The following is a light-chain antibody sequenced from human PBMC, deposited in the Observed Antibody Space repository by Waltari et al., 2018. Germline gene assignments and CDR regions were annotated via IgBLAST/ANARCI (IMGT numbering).Light chain of an antibody. CDR2: DAS. CDR3: QQRSNWPIT. V-gene: IGKV3-11*01. J-gene: IGKJ5*01. Sequence: VLTQSPAPLSLSPGERATLSCRPSQSVRRYVAWDQQKPGQAHRLLIYDASGRATGIPARFSGSGSGTDFTLTISSLEPEDFAVYYCQQRSNWPITFGQGTRLETK. CDR1: QSVRRY.